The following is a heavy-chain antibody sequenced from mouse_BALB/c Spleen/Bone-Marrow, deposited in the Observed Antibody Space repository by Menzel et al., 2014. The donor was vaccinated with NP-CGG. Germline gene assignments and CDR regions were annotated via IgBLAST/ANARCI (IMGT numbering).Heavy chain of an antibody. J-gene: IGHJ4*01. CDR2: IWGDGST. CDR1: GFSLTGYG. CDR3: ARDSFLITRALDY. V-gene: IGHV2-6-7*01. D-gene: IGHD2-4*01. Sequence: QVQLQQPGPGLVAPSQSLSITCTVSGFSLTGYGVNWVRQPPGKGLEWLGMIWGDGSTDYNSALKSRLSISKDNSKSQVFLKMNSLQTDDTARYYCARDSFLITRALDYWVKEPQSPSPQ.